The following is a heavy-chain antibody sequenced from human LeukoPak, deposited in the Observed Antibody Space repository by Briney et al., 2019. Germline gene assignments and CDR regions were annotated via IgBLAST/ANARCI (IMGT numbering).Heavy chain of an antibody. Sequence: GGSLRLSCAASGFTFSSYWMHWVRQAPGKGLVWVSRINSDGSSTNYADSVKGGITISRDNAKNTLYLQMNSLRAEDTAVYYCARSPLPTSPYYYYYMDVWGKGTTVTISS. CDR1: GFTFSSYW. V-gene: IGHV3-74*01. CDR2: INSDGSST. CDR3: ARSPLPTSPYYYYYMDV. D-gene: IGHD5-12*01. J-gene: IGHJ6*03.